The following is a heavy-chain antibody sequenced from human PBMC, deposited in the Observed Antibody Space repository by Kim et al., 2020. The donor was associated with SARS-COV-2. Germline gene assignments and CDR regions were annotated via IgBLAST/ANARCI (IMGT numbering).Heavy chain of an antibody. CDR2: IYYSGST. J-gene: IGHJ1*01. V-gene: IGHV4-59*13. CDR3: ARFGSGSYVVFQH. CDR1: GGSINSYY. Sequence: SETLSLTCTVSGGSINSYYWTWIRQPPGKGLEWIGYIYYSGSTNYNPSLKSRVTMSVDTAKNQFSLNLTSVTAADTAMYYCARFGSGSYVVFQHWGQGT. D-gene: IGHD3-10*01.